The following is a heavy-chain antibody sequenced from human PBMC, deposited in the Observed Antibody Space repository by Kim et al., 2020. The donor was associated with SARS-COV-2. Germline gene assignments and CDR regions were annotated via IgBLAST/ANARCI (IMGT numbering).Heavy chain of an antibody. CDR1: GGSFSGYY. CDR2: INHSGST. Sequence: SETLSLTCAVYGGSFSGYYWSWIRQPPGKGLEWIGEINHSGSTNYNPSLKSRVTISVDTSKNQFSLKLSSVTAADTAVYYCARVVQYGSGSYHNYYYGMDVWGQGTTVTVSS. V-gene: IGHV4-34*01. D-gene: IGHD3-10*01. J-gene: IGHJ6*02. CDR3: ARVVQYGSGSYHNYYYGMDV.